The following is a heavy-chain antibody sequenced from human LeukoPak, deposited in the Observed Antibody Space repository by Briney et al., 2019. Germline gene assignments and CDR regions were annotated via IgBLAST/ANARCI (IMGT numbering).Heavy chain of an antibody. J-gene: IGHJ4*02. D-gene: IGHD3-22*01. CDR3: ARDRSYYYDSSGDWVDY. V-gene: IGHV3-48*03. Sequence: GGSLRLSCAASGFTFSSYEMNWVRQAPGKGLEWVSYISSSGSTIYYADSVKGRFTISRDNAKNSLYLQMNSLRAEDTAVYYCARDRSYYYDSSGDWVDYWGQGTLVTVSS. CDR1: GFTFSSYE. CDR2: ISSSGSTI.